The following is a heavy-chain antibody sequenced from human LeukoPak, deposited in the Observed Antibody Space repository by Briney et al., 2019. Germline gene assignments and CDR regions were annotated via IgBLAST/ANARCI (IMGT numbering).Heavy chain of an antibody. CDR3: ARDTKGGKLKGYCSGGSCPHPSYYYMDV. V-gene: IGHV4-34*01. CDR2: INHSGST. D-gene: IGHD2-15*01. CDR1: GGSFSNYY. Sequence: SETLSLTCAVYGGSFSNYYWSWIRQPPGKGLEWIGEINHSGSTNYNPSLKSRVTISVDTSKNQFSLKLSSVTAADTAVYYCARDTKGGKLKGYCSGGSCPHPSYYYMDVWGKGTTVTISS. J-gene: IGHJ6*03.